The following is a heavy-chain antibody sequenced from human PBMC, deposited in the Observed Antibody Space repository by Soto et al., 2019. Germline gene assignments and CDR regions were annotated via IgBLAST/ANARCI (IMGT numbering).Heavy chain of an antibody. CDR1: GGSISSYY. CDR3: AREIPYCSSTSCQVHAFDI. V-gene: IGHV4-59*01. Sequence: QVQLQESGPGLVKPSETLSLTCTVSGGSISSYYWSWIRQPPGKGLEWIGYSYYSGSTNYNPSLKSRVTISVDTSKNQFSLKLSSVTAADTAVYYCAREIPYCSSTSCQVHAFDIWGQGTMVTVSS. D-gene: IGHD2-2*01. J-gene: IGHJ3*02. CDR2: SYYSGST.